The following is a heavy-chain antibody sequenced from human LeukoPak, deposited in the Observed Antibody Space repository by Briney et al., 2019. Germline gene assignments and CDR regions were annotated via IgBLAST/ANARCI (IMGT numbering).Heavy chain of an antibody. V-gene: IGHV3-21*01. Sequence: GGSLRLSCAASGFTFSSYSMNWVRQAPGKGLEWVSSISSSSIYIYYADSVKGRFTTSRDNAKNSLFLQMNSLRAEDTAVYFCARDPTTYGSGSYYYHFDYWGQGTLVTVSS. CDR1: GFTFSSYS. CDR3: ARDPTTYGSGSYYYHFDY. D-gene: IGHD3-10*01. J-gene: IGHJ4*02. CDR2: ISSSSIYI.